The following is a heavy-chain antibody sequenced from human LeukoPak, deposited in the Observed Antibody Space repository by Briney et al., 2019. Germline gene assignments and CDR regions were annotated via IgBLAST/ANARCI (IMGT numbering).Heavy chain of an antibody. V-gene: IGHV4-34*01. CDR1: GGSFSGYY. J-gene: IGHJ4*02. D-gene: IGHD6-13*01. CDR3: ARRGGYSSSRPRYFDY. Sequence: SETLSLTCAVYGGSFSGYYWSWIRQPPGKGLEWIGEINHSGSTNYNPSLKSRVTISVDTFKNQFSLKLSSVTAADTAVYYCARRGGYSSSRPRYFDYWGQGTLVTVSS. CDR2: INHSGST.